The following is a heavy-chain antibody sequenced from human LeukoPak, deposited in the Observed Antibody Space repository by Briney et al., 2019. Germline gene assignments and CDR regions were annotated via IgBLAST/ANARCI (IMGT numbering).Heavy chain of an antibody. Sequence: ASVKVSCKASGFTFTSSAVQWVRQARGQRLEWIGWIVVGSGNTNYAQKFQERVTITRDMSTSTAYMELSSLRSEDTAAYYCAARPLAYCGGDCYSLDYWGQGTLVTVSS. CDR2: IVVGSGNT. V-gene: IGHV1-58*01. CDR3: AARPLAYCGGDCYSLDY. CDR1: GFTFTSSA. J-gene: IGHJ4*02. D-gene: IGHD2-21*02.